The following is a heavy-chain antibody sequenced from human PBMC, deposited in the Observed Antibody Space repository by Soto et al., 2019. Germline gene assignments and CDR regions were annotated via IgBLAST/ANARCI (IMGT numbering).Heavy chain of an antibody. CDR1: GDSISSSSYY. D-gene: IGHD6-19*01. CDR3: ASPTVAGLDY. Sequence: QLQLQESGPGLVKPSETLSLTCTVSGDSISSSSYYWGWIRQPPGKGLEWIGSIYYSGSTYYNPSLKSRVIISVDTPMTQFSLKVRSVTAADTAVYYCASPTVAGLDYWGQGTLVTVSS. V-gene: IGHV4-39*01. CDR2: IYYSGST. J-gene: IGHJ4*02.